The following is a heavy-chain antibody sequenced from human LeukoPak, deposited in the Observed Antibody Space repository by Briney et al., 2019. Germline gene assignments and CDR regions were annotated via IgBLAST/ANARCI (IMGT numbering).Heavy chain of an antibody. CDR2: IKQDGSET. V-gene: IGHV3-7*01. CDR3: ARVSGLDY. J-gene: IGHJ4*02. Sequence: PGGSLRLSCAASGFRFSDYWMSWVRQAPGKGLEWVANIKQDGSETYYMDSVKGRFTISRDNAKNSLYLQMNSLRVEDTAVYYCARVSGLDYWGQGTLVTVSS. CDR1: GFRFSDYW.